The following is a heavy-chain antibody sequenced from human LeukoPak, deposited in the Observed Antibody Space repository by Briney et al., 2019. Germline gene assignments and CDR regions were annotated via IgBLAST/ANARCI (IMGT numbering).Heavy chain of an antibody. V-gene: IGHV3-21*01. J-gene: IGHJ4*02. CDR3: AIKRWGMVYAIDY. CDR2: ISSSSSYI. Sequence: GGSLRLSCAASGFTFSSYSMNWVRQAPGKGLEWVSSISSSSSYIYYADSVKGRFTISRDNAKNSLYLQMNSLRAEDTAVYYCAIKRWGMVYAIDYWGQGTLVTVSS. D-gene: IGHD2-8*01. CDR1: GFTFSSYS.